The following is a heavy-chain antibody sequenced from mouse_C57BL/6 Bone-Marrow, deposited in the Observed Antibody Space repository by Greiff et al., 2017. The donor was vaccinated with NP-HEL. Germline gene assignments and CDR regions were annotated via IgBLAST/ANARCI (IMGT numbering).Heavy chain of an antibody. CDR1: GFTFTDYY. CDR3: ARYPFSNYGSSSYAMDY. Sequence: EVKVVESGGGLVQPGGSLSLSCAASGFTFTDYYMSWVRQPPGKALEWLGFISNKANGYTTAYSASVKGRFTISRDNSQSFLYLQMNALRAEDSATYYSARYPFSNYGSSSYAMDYWGQGTSGTVSS. D-gene: IGHD1-1*01. J-gene: IGHJ4*01. CDR2: ISNKANGYTT. V-gene: IGHV7-3*01.